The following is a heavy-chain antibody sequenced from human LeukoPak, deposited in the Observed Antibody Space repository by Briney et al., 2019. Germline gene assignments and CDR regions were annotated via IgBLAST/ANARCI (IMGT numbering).Heavy chain of an antibody. Sequence: SETLSLTCTVSGGSISSGGYYWSWIRQHPGKGLEWIGYIYYSGSTYYNPSLKSRVTISVDTSKNQFSLKLSSVTAADTAVYYCARASTDKSPELLWFGEQLGPNWFDPWGQGTLVTVSS. V-gene: IGHV4-31*03. J-gene: IGHJ5*02. D-gene: IGHD3-10*01. CDR3: ARASTDKSPELLWFGEQLGPNWFDP. CDR1: GGSISSGGYY. CDR2: IYYSGST.